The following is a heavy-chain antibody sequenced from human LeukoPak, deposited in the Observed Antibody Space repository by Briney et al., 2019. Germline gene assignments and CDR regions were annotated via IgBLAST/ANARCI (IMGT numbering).Heavy chain of an antibody. D-gene: IGHD2-2*01. CDR3: ARDIVVVPAATLLGSYNWFDP. Sequence: ASVKVSCKASGGTFSSYTISWVRQAPGQGLEWMGRIIPILGIANYAQKFQGRVTITADKSTSTAYKELSSLRSEDTAVYYCARDIVVVPAATLLGSYNWFDPWGQGTLVTSPQ. CDR1: GGTFSSYT. V-gene: IGHV1-69*04. J-gene: IGHJ5*02. CDR2: IIPILGIA.